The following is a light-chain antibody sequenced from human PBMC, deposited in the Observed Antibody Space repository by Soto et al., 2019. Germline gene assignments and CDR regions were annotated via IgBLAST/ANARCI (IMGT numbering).Light chain of an antibody. J-gene: IGLJ1*01. V-gene: IGLV2-14*01. CDR3: SSYTSSSPYV. CDR1: SGDVGAYNY. CDR2: EVT. Sequence: QSVLAQPASVSGSPGQSITISCSGTSGDVGAYNYVAWYQQHPGKAPKLIIYEVTNRPSGVSYRFSGSKSGNTASLTISGLQAEDDADYYCSSYTSSSPYVFGTGTEVTVL.